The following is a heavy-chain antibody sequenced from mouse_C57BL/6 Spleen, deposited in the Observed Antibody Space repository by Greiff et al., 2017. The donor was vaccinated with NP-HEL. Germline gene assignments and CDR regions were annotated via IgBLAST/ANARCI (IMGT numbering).Heavy chain of an antibody. J-gene: IGHJ3*01. CDR3: ARKDSSGPLAY. CDR1: GYTFTSYW. D-gene: IGHD3-2*02. CDR2: IDPSDSYT. Sequence: QVQLQQPGAELVMPGASVKLSCKASGYTFTSYWMHWVTQRPGQGLEWIGEIDPSDSYTNYNQKFTGKSTLTVDKSSSTAYMQLSSLTSEDSAVYYCARKDSSGPLAYWGQGTLVTVSA. V-gene: IGHV1-69*01.